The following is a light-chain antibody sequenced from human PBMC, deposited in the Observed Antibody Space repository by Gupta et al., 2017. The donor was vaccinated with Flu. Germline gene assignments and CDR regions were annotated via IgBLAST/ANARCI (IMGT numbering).Light chain of an antibody. CDR3: QQYKSWPPYS. CDR1: QTVSSN. J-gene: IGKJ2*03. CDR2: GAS. Sequence: EILMTQSPATLSLSPRERATLSCRASQTVSSNLAWYQQRPGQAPRLLIDGASYRATGIPARFSGSGSGTEFTLTISSLQSEDFAVYYCQQYKSWPPYSFGQGTRLELK. V-gene: IGKV3-15*01.